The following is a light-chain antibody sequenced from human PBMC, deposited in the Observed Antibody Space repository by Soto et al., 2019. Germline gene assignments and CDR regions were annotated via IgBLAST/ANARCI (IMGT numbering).Light chain of an antibody. CDR3: SSYTIRRSWV. V-gene: IGLV2-14*01. Sequence: QSALTQPASVTGSPGQSITISCTGTTSDVDYNRVSWYQQYTGTAPKLMINEVTNRPSGVSDRFSGSRSGHTASLTISGLQHEDEADYYCSSYTIRRSWVFGGGTKVTVL. CDR2: EVT. J-gene: IGLJ3*02. CDR1: TSDVDYNR.